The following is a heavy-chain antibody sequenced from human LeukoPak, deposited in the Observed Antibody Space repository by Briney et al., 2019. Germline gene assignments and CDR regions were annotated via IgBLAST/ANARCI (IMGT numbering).Heavy chain of an antibody. D-gene: IGHD1-26*01. J-gene: IGHJ4*02. CDR1: GFTFSSYA. CDR3: ARGGSFPYYFDY. CDR2: ISSNGGST. Sequence: GRSLRLSCAASGFTFSSYAMHWVRQAPGKGLEYVSAISSNGGSTYYANSVKGRFTISRDNSKNTLYLQMGSLRAEDMAVYYCARGGSFPYYFDYWGQGTLVTVSS. V-gene: IGHV3-64*01.